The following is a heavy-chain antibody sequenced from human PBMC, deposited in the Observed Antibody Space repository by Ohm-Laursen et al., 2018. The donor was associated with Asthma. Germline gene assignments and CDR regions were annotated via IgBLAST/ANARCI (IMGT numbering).Heavy chain of an antibody. V-gene: IGHV3-7*03. D-gene: IGHD3-16*01. CDR1: GFIFSNYG. Sequence: SLRLSCAASGFIFSNYGMHWVRQAPGKGLEWVANIYPDGGEKYYVDSVDGRFTISRDNAKNSLYLQMNSLRAEDTAVYYCATNLPYEAENYWGQGTLVTVSS. J-gene: IGHJ4*02. CDR2: IYPDGGEK. CDR3: ATNLPYEAENY.